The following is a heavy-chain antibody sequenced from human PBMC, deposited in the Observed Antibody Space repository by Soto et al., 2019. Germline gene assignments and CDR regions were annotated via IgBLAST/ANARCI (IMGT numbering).Heavy chain of an antibody. V-gene: IGHV4-4*02. CDR1: GGSISSSDW. J-gene: IGHJ3*02. CDR2: IDHSGST. CDR3: ASSFSIVATFDM. Sequence: QVQLQESGPGLVKPSETLSLTCAVSGGSISSSDWWNWVRQPPGKRLEWIGEIDHSGSTNYNPSLKSRVSISVDKSKKQFYLTLNSVTAADTAVYYCASSFSIVATFDMWGQGTMVTVSS. D-gene: IGHD5-12*01.